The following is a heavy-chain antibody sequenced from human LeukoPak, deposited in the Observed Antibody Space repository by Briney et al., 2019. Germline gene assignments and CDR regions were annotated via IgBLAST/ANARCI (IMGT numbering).Heavy chain of an antibody. D-gene: IGHD3-22*01. CDR2: IKSKTDGGTT. J-gene: IGHJ4*02. CDR1: GFTFSNAW. V-gene: IGHV3-15*01. CDR3: ATDRDYYDGSGQDY. Sequence: MAGGSLRLSCAASGFTFSNAWMSWVRQAPGKGLEWVGRIKSKTDGGTTDYAAPVKGRFTFSRDDSKNEVYLQVNSLKTEDTAVYYCATDRDYYDGSGQDYWGQGTLVTVSS.